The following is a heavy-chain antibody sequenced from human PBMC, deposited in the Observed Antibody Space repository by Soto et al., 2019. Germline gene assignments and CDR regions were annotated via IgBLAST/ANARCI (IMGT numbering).Heavy chain of an antibody. J-gene: IGHJ4*02. D-gene: IGHD3-22*01. CDR2: IVVGSGNT. V-gene: IGHV1-58*01. CDR1: GFTFTSSA. CDR3: AAAYYYDSSGPEPNFDY. Sequence: ASVKVSCKASGFTFTSSAVQWVRQARGQRLEWIGWIVVGSGNTNYAQKFQERVTITRDMSTSTAYMELSSLRSEDTAVYYCAAAYYYDSSGPEPNFDYWGQGTLVTVSS.